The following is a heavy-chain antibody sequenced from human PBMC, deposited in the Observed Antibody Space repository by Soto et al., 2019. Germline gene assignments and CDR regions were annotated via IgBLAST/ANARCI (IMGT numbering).Heavy chain of an antibody. J-gene: IGHJ4*02. CDR3: ARDVEKRRYYDFWSGSIH. Sequence: EVQLVESGGGLVQPGGSLRLSCAASGFTFSNYWMSWVRQAPGKGLEWVANIKQDGSATYYVDAVKGRFTISRDNDKNSLYLQMNSLRADDTAVYYCARDVEKRRYYDFWSGSIHWGQGTLVTVSS. CDR1: GFTFSNYW. V-gene: IGHV3-7*01. D-gene: IGHD3-3*01. CDR2: IKQDGSAT.